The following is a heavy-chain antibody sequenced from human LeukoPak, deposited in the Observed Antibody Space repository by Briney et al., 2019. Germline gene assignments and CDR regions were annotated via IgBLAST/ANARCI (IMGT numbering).Heavy chain of an antibody. Sequence: GGSLRLSCAASGFTFSSCWMGWFRQAPGKGLEWVANIKKDGSEKYYVDSVKDRFTISRDNAKNSLYPQMNSLRAEDTAVYYCAKRDDLGAYSYPDYWGQGTLVTVSS. CDR2: IKKDGSEK. CDR1: GFTFSSCW. J-gene: IGHJ4*02. CDR3: AKRDDLGAYSYPDY. V-gene: IGHV3-7*01. D-gene: IGHD5-18*01.